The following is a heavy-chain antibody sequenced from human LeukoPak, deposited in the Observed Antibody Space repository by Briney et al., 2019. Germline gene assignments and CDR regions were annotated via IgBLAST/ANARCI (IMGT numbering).Heavy chain of an antibody. CDR3: ARDRGVGTNLGFDY. CDR1: GFTVSNKY. V-gene: IGHV3-53*01. CDR2: IYSGGST. D-gene: IGHD1-26*01. J-gene: IGHJ4*02. Sequence: PGGSLRLSCAASGFTVSNKYMSWVRQAPGKGLEWVSVIYSGGSTYYADSVKGRYTISRENSKNTIYLQMNSLRAEDTAVYYCARDRGVGTNLGFDYWGQGTLVTVSS.